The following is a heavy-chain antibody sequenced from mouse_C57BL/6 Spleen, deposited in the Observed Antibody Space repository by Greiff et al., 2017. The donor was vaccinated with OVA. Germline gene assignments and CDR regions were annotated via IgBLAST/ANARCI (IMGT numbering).Heavy chain of an antibody. J-gene: IGHJ1*03. CDR2: IDPEDGET. Sequence: VQLQQSGAELVKPGASVKLSCTASGFNIKDYYMHWVKQRTEQGLEWIGRIDPEDGETKYAPKFQGKATITADTSSNTAYLQLSSLTSEDTAGYYCAKFFITTVVATDWYFDVWGTGTTVTVSS. D-gene: IGHD1-1*01. CDR1: GFNIKDYY. CDR3: AKFFITTVVATDWYFDV. V-gene: IGHV14-2*01.